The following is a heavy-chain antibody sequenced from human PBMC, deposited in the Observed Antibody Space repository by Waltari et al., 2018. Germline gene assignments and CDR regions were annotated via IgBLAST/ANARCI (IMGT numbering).Heavy chain of an antibody. V-gene: IGHV3-66*02. Sequence: EVQLVESGGGLVQPGGSLRLSCAASGFTVSSNYMSWVRQAPGKGLEWVSVIYSGGSTYYADSVKGRFTISRDNSKNTLYLQMNSLRAEDTAVYYCARDRADGDYLENYFDYWGQGTLVTVSS. CDR2: IYSGGST. D-gene: IGHD4-17*01. CDR3: ARDRADGDYLENYFDY. CDR1: GFTVSSNY. J-gene: IGHJ4*02.